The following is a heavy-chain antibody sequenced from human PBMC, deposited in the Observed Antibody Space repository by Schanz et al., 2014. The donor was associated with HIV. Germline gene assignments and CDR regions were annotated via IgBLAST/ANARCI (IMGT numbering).Heavy chain of an antibody. CDR3: AKDQGYDFWSGYYNYYSMDV. Sequence: QVQLVESGGGVVQPGRSLRLSCAASGFTFSSYGMHWVRQAPGKGLEWVAVISYDGSNKYYTDSVKGRFTISRDNSKNTLYLQMNSLRAEDTALYYCAKDQGYDFWSGYYNYYSMDVWGQGTLVTVSS. CDR1: GFTFSSYG. J-gene: IGHJ6*02. V-gene: IGHV3-30*18. D-gene: IGHD3-3*01. CDR2: ISYDGSNK.